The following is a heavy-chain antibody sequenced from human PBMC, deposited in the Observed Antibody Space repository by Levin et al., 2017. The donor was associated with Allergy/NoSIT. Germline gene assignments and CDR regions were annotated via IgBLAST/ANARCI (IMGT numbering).Heavy chain of an antibody. CDR3: ARATYGGCDY. J-gene: IGHJ4*02. Sequence: PGGSLRLSCAASGFTFSDYYMTWIRQAPGKGLEWVSYISTTDSSIFYADSAKGRYADSVKGRFTISRDDAKNSLYLQMNSLEAEDTAVYYCARATYGGCDYWGQGTLVTVSS. D-gene: IGHD4-17*01. CDR2: ISTTDSSI. V-gene: IGHV3-11*01. CDR1: GFTFSDYY.